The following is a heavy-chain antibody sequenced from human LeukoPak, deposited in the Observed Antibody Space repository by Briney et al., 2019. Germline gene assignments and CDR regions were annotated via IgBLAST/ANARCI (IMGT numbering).Heavy chain of an antibody. CDR1: GYTFTTYG. J-gene: IGHJ4*02. CDR2: INPKSGGT. Sequence: GASVKVSCKASGYTFTTYGISWVRQAPGQGLEWMGWINPKSGGTNSAQKFQGRVTMTRDTSISTAYMEVSRLRSDDTAVYYCATYYYDSSGYYFDYWGQGTLVTVSS. CDR3: ATYYYDSSGYYFDY. V-gene: IGHV1-2*02. D-gene: IGHD3-22*01.